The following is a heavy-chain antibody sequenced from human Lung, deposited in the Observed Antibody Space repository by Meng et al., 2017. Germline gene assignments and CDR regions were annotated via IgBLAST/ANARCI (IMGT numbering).Heavy chain of an antibody. CDR1: GGSTTSTSYY. Sequence: QLQLQESGPGLVKPSETLSLTCTVSGGSTTSTSYYWDWIRQSPAKGLEWIGTIGYSGTIVYNPSLSSRVTMTLDTSKNQFSLKLSSVTAPGTAVYYCARRVHDGSGHHYFDYWGQGTLVTVSS. J-gene: IGHJ4*02. V-gene: IGHV4-39*01. D-gene: IGHD3-22*01. CDR2: IGYSGTI. CDR3: ARRVHDGSGHHYFDY.